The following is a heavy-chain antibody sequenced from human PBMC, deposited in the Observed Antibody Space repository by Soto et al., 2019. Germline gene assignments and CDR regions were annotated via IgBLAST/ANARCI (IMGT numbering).Heavy chain of an antibody. Sequence: ASVKVSCKASGGTFSSYAISWVRQAPGQGLEWMGGIIPIFGTANYAQKFQGRVTITADKSTSTAYMELSSLRSEDTAVYYCARDPHIAAAGTRYYYGMDVWGQGTTVTVSS. CDR3: ARDPHIAAAGTRYYYGMDV. D-gene: IGHD6-13*01. V-gene: IGHV1-69*06. J-gene: IGHJ6*02. CDR1: GGTFSSYA. CDR2: IIPIFGTA.